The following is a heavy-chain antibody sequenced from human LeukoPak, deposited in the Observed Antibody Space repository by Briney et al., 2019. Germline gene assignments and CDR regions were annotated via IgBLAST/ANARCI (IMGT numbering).Heavy chain of an antibody. CDR2: IYHSGST. CDR1: GGSISSYY. J-gene: IGHJ4*02. Sequence: NPSESLSLTCTVSGGSISSYYWSWIRQPPGKGLEWIGYIYHSGSTYYNPSLKSRVTISVDRSKNQFSLKLSSVTAADTAVYYCARANLGSFWSGYYPIIYFDYWGQGTLVTVSS. D-gene: IGHD3-3*01. CDR3: ARANLGSFWSGYYPIIYFDY. V-gene: IGHV4-59*12.